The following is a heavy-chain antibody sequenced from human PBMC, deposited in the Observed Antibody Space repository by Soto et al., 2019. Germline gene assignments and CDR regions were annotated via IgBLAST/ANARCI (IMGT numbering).Heavy chain of an antibody. Sequence: SVKVSCKASGYTFTSYGISWVRQAPGQGLEWMGGISPNIGTANYAQKFQGRVTITADKSTSTAYMELSSLRSEDTAVYYCARFCGGDCYSLGHYYYGMDVWGQGTTVTVSS. V-gene: IGHV1-69*06. CDR3: ARFCGGDCYSLGHYYYGMDV. CDR2: ISPNIGTA. D-gene: IGHD2-21*02. J-gene: IGHJ6*02. CDR1: GYTFTSYG.